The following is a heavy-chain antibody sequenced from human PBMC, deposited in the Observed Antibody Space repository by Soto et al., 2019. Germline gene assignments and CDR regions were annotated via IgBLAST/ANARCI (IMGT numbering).Heavy chain of an antibody. CDR1: GFSLRNSGVG. D-gene: IGHD4-17*01. CDR3: AHLTPGGFYFAY. CDR2: IYWDDDK. Sequence: QITLKESGPTLVKPTQTLTLTCTFSGFSLRNSGVGVGWIRQPPGKALEWLALIYWDDDKRYSPSLKSRLTITKDTSKNHVVLTMPNMDPADTAPYSWAHLTPGGFYFAYWGQGTLVTVSS. V-gene: IGHV2-5*02. J-gene: IGHJ4*02.